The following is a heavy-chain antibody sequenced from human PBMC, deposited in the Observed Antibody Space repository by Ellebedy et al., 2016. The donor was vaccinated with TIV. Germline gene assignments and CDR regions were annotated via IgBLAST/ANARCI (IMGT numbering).Heavy chain of an antibody. V-gene: IGHV4-34*01. D-gene: IGHD3-9*01. CDR3: ARGGILTGYYKYDY. CDR1: GGSFSGYY. J-gene: IGHJ4*02. CDR2: INHSGST. Sequence: SETLSLXCAVYGGSFSGYYWSWIRQPPGKGLEWIGEINHSGSTNYNPSLKSRATISVDTSKNQFSLKLSSVTAADTAVYYCARGGILTGYYKYDYWGQGTLVTVSS.